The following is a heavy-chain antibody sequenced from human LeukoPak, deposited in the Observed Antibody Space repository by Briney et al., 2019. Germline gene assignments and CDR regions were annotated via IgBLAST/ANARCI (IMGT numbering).Heavy chain of an antibody. J-gene: IGHJ6*03. CDR1: GGSISSGDYY. V-gene: IGHV4-61*02. CDR3: ARTTEGGYTHDYFYYYYMDV. Sequence: SQTLSLTCTVSGGSISSGDYYWSWIRQPAGKGLEWIGRIYIKGSTNYNPSLKSRLTISVDTSKNQFSLKLTSVTAADTAVYYCARTTEGGYTHDYFYYYYMDVWGKGTTVTISS. D-gene: IGHD5-18*01. CDR2: IYIKGST.